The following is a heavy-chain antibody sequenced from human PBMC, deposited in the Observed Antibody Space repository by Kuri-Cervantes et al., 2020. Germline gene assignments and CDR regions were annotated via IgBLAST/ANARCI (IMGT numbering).Heavy chain of an antibody. V-gene: IGHV3-72*01. CDR2: TRNKANSYTT. D-gene: IGHD3-22*01. CDR3: AKPDSSGYYYDDAFDI. J-gene: IGHJ3*02. Sequence: GGSLRLSCAASGFTFSDHYMDWVRQAPGKGLEWVGRTRNKANSYTTEYAASVKGRFTISRDDSKNSLYLQMDSLKTEDTAVYYCAKPDSSGYYYDDAFDIWGQGTMVTVSS. CDR1: GFTFSDHY.